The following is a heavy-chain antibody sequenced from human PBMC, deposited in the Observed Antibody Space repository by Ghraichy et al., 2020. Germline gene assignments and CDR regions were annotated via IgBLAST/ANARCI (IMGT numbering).Heavy chain of an antibody. J-gene: IGHJ5*02. CDR1: GGSISSSSYY. CDR2: IYYSGST. D-gene: IGHD2-21*01. CDR3: ARRYCGGDCYSGGVWFDP. V-gene: IGHV4-39*01. Sequence: SETLSLTCTVSGGSISSSSYYWGWIRQPPGKGLEWIGSIYYSGSTYYNPSLKSRVTISVDTSKNQFSLKLSSVTAADTAVYYCARRYCGGDCYSGGVWFDPWGQGTLVTVSS.